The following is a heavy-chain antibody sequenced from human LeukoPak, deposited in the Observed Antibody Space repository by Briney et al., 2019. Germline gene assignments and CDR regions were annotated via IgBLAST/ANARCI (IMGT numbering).Heavy chain of an antibody. J-gene: IGHJ6*02. CDR1: GYTFTGYY. D-gene: IGHD5-18*01. V-gene: IGHV1-2*04. Sequence: ASVKVSCKASGYTFTGYYMHWVRQAPGQGLEWMGWINPNSGGTNYAQEFQGWVTMTRDTSISTAYMELSRLRSDDTAVYYCARVHVDTAMVLDHYGMDVWGQGTTVTVSS. CDR3: ARVHVDTAMVLDHYGMDV. CDR2: INPNSGGT.